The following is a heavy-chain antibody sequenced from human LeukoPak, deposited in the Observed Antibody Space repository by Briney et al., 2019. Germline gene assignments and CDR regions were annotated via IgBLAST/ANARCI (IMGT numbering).Heavy chain of an antibody. Sequence: GGSVRLFCAASGFTFSSYAMSCVRQAPGKGLEWVSAISGSGGSTYYADSVKGRFTISRDNSKNTLYLQMNSLRAEDTAVYYCAKDHYYDSSGYPDAPPFDYWGQGTLVTVSS. V-gene: IGHV3-23*01. CDR3: AKDHYYDSSGYPDAPPFDY. CDR2: ISGSGGST. D-gene: IGHD3-22*01. CDR1: GFTFSSYA. J-gene: IGHJ4*02.